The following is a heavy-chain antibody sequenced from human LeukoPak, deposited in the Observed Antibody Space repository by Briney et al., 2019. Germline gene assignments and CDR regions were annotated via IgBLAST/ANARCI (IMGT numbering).Heavy chain of an antibody. V-gene: IGHV4-39*01. Sequence: KPSETLSLTFTVSGGSISSSSYYWGWIRPPPGKRLEWIGRLYYSVSTYYNLSLKSRGTMSVDTSRNQFSLTLSYVTAADTAVYYCGRHALAVAGTSTFDYWGQGTLVTVSS. CDR3: GRHALAVAGTSTFDY. CDR1: GGSISSSSYY. CDR2: LYYSVST. J-gene: IGHJ4*02. D-gene: IGHD6-19*01.